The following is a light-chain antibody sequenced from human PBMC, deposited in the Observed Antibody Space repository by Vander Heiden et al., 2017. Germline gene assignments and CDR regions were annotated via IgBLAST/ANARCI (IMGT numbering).Light chain of an antibody. V-gene: IGLV2-8*01. Sequence: QSALTQPPSASGSPGQSVTVPCTGTISDVGGYKYVSWYQQHPGKAPKLMLYEVTKRPSGLPDRFSCSKSGNTASLTVSGLQAEDEADYYCISYAGSNYLVFGGGTKLTVL. CDR2: EVT. J-gene: IGLJ2*01. CDR1: ISDVGGYKY. CDR3: ISYAGSNYLV.